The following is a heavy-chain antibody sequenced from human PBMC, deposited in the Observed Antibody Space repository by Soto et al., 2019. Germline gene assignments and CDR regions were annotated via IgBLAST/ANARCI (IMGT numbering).Heavy chain of an antibody. CDR2: ISSSSSTI. CDR1: GFTFSSYS. J-gene: IGHJ5*02. Sequence: GALRLSCAASGFTFSSYSMNWVRQAPGKGLEWVSYISSSSSTIYYADSVKGRFTISRDNAKNSLYLQMNSLRDEDTAVYYCASSIAARRWFDPWGQGTLVTVSS. D-gene: IGHD6-6*01. CDR3: ASSIAARRWFDP. V-gene: IGHV3-48*02.